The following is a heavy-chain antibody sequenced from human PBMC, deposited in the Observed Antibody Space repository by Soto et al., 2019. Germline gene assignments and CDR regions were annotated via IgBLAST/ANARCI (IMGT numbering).Heavy chain of an antibody. J-gene: IGHJ4*02. D-gene: IGHD6-13*01. CDR1: GFTFSSYA. Sequence: HPGGSLRLSCAASGFTFSSYAMHWVRQAPGKGLEWVAVISYDGSNKYYADSVKGRFTISRDSSKNTLYLQMNSLRAEDTAVYYCASIAAAGTKIPFDNWGQGTLVTVSS. CDR2: ISYDGSNK. CDR3: ASIAAAGTKIPFDN. V-gene: IGHV3-30-3*01.